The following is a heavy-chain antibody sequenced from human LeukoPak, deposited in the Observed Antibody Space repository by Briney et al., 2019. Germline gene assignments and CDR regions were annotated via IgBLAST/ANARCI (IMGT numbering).Heavy chain of an antibody. V-gene: IGHV3-30*02. CDR3: ARERLNSSSWYHWFDP. CDR1: GFTFNNYG. Sequence: GGSLRLSCGASGFTFNNYGMLWVRQAPGKGLDWVAFIRYDGTSEYYADSVKGRFIISRDNSKNTLYLQMNSLRAEDTAVYYCARERLNSSSWYHWFDPWGQGTLVTVSS. J-gene: IGHJ5*02. D-gene: IGHD6-13*01. CDR2: IRYDGTSE.